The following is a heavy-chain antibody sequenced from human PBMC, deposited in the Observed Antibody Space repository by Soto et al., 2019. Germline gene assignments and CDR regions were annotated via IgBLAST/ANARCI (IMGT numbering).Heavy chain of an antibody. D-gene: IGHD1-1*01. CDR3: VRGIPFQYSNNWLHWYFDL. J-gene: IGHJ2*01. Sequence: VQLVESGGGVAQPGMSLRLSCAASGFVYNTYAMHWVRLSPGKGLEWVALIWNDGSKKYYVDSVKGRFTISRDNSQNTLNLQMDSLRAEDTAVYFCVRGIPFQYSNNWLHWYFDLWGRGTQVTVSS. V-gene: IGHV3-33*01. CDR1: GFVYNTYA. CDR2: IWNDGSKK.